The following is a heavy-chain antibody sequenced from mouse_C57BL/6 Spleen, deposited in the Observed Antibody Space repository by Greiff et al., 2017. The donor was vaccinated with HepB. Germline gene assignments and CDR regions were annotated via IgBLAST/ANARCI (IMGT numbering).Heavy chain of an antibody. CDR2: IYPGDGDT. Sequence: QVHVKQSGAELVKPGASVKISCKASGYAFSSYWMNWVKQRPGKGLEWIEQIYPGDGDTNSNGTFKGKATLTADKSSSTAYMQLSSLTSEDSAVYFCARRGLLRYFDDWGQGTTLTVSS. D-gene: IGHD2-3*01. CDR3: ARRGLLRYFDD. J-gene: IGHJ2*01. CDR1: GYAFSSYW. V-gene: IGHV1-80*01.